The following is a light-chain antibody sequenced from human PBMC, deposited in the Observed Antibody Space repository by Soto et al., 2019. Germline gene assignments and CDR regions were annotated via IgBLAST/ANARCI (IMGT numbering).Light chain of an antibody. CDR1: SGHSSYA. J-gene: IGLJ2*01. Sequence: QSVLTQSPSASASLGASVKLTCTLSSGHSSYAIAWHQQQPEKGPRYLMKLDSDGSHTKGDAIPDRFSGSSSGAERYLTISSLQPEDEADYYCQTWGTGIHVVFGGGTKFTVL. CDR3: QTWGTGIHVV. V-gene: IGLV4-69*01. CDR2: LDSDGSH.